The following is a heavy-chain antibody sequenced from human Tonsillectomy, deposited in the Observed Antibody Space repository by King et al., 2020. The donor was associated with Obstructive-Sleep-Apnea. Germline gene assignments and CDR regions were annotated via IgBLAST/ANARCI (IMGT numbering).Heavy chain of an antibody. CDR1: GGSISSYY. V-gene: IGHV4-59*08. J-gene: IGHJ3*02. D-gene: IGHD2-15*01. CDR3: ARHPGGYCSGGSCYSGHDAFDI. Sequence: QLQESGPGLVKPSETLSLTCTVSGGSISSYYWSWIRQPPGKGLEWIGYIYYSGSTNYNPSLKSRVTISVDTSKNQFSLKLSSVTAADTAVYYCARHPGGYCSGGSCYSGHDAFDIWGQGTMVTVSS. CDR2: IYYSGST.